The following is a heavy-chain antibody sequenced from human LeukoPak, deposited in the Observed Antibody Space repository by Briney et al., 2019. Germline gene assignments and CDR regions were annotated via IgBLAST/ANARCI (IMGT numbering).Heavy chain of an antibody. CDR2: INPNSGGT. V-gene: IGHV1-2*02. CDR3: ARDYGDYTPTDAFDI. CDR1: GYTFTGYY. D-gene: IGHD4-17*01. Sequence: ASVTVSCKASGYTFTGYYMHWVRQAPGQGLEWMGWINPNSGGTNYAQKFQGRVTMTRDTSISTAYKELSRLRSDDTAVYYCARDYGDYTPTDAFDIWGQGTMVTVSS. J-gene: IGHJ3*02.